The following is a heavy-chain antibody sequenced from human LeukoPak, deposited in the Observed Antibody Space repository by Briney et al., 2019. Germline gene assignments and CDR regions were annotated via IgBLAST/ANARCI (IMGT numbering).Heavy chain of an antibody. CDR2: INPKSGGT. D-gene: IGHD6-13*01. CDR1: GYTFTGYY. CDR3: VRDMIAAAGTGA. V-gene: IGHV1-2*02. J-gene: IGHJ5*02. Sequence: GASVKVSCEASGYTFTGYYIHWVRQAPGQGLEWMGWINPKSGGTNYAQNFQGRVTMTSDTSISTAYMELSGLRFDDRAVYYCVRDMIAAAGTGAWGQGTPVTVSS.